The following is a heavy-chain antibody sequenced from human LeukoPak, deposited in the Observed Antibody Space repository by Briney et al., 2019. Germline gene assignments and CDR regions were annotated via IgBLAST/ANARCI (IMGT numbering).Heavy chain of an antibody. J-gene: IGHJ6*04. Sequence: GGSLRLSCAASGFTFDDYGMSWVRQAPGKGLEWVSGINWSSANIGYADSVEGRFTISRDNAKNSLYLTMNSLRAEDTALYYCARGYCSGGSCREMDVWGKGTTVTVSS. D-gene: IGHD2-15*01. V-gene: IGHV3-20*04. CDR1: GFTFDDYG. CDR3: ARGYCSGGSCREMDV. CDR2: INWSSANI.